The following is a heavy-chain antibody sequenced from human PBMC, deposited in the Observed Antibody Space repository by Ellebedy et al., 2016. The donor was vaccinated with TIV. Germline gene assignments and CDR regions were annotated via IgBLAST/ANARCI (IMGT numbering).Heavy chain of an antibody. Sequence: SLKISXAASGFTFENYTMHWVRQAPGKGLEWVSGISWDSVTIGCADSAKGRFSMSRDNAKNSLYLQMNSLRVEDTALYYCASSGVTGLDAFDIWGQGTMVTVSS. CDR3: ASSGVTGLDAFDI. J-gene: IGHJ3*02. CDR2: ISWDSVTI. V-gene: IGHV3-9*01. CDR1: GFTFENYT. D-gene: IGHD5-18*01.